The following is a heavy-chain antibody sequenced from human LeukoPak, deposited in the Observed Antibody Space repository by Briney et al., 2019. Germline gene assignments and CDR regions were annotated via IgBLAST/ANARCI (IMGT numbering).Heavy chain of an antibody. CDR2: IYYSGST. CDR3: AREQYCGGDCYLFDY. CDR1: GGSISSYY. Sequence: PSETLSLTCTVSGGSISSYYWTWIRQPPGKGLEWIGYIYYSGSTNYNPSLKSRVTISVDTSKTQFSLKLSSVTAADTAVYYCAREQYCGGDCYLFDYWGQGTLVTVSS. D-gene: IGHD2-21*02. V-gene: IGHV4-59*01. J-gene: IGHJ4*02.